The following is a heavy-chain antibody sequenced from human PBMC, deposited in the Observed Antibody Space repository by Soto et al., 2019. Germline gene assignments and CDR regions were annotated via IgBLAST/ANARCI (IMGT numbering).Heavy chain of an antibody. D-gene: IGHD2-2*01. V-gene: IGHV1-69*13. J-gene: IGHJ4*02. CDR3: TFAPNWTYQLTRC. CDR1: GGMFYSSA. CDR2: IVPMNGSP. Sequence: SVKVSCKASGGMFYSSAINWVRQAPGQGLEWMGGIVPMNGSPKYAQEFQDRVTITADASATTAYLALSGLKSEDTAVYYCTFAPNWTYQLTRCWGRGTLVTVSS.